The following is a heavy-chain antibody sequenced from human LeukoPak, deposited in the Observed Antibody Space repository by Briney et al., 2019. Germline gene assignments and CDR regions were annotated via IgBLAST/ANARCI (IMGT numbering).Heavy chain of an antibody. V-gene: IGHV4-59*01. D-gene: IGHD6-13*01. CDR1: GGSLSSYY. J-gene: IGHJ6*04. CDR3: ARDRVQQLVRGNYYYYYGMDV. CDR2: IYYSGST. Sequence: SETLSLTCTVSGGSLSSYYWSWIRQPPGKGLEWIGYIYYSGSTNYNPSLKSRVTISVDTSKNQFSLKLSSVTAADTAVYYCARDRVQQLVRGNYYYYYGMDVWGKGTTVTVSS.